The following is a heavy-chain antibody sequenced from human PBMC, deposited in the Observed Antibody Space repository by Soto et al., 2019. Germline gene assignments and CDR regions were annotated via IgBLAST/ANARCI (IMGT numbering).Heavy chain of an antibody. V-gene: IGHV1-46*03. J-gene: IGHJ4*02. D-gene: IGHD6-6*01. CDR1: GYTFTSYY. CDR3: ARVSHEYSSSWSFAY. CDR2: INPSGGST. Sequence: QVQLVQSGAEVKKPGASVKVSCTASGYTFTSYYMHWVRQAPGQGLEWMGIINPSGGSTNYAQKFQGRVTRTRDTSTSTGYMELSSLRSEDTAVYYCARVSHEYSSSWSFAYWGQGTLVTVSS.